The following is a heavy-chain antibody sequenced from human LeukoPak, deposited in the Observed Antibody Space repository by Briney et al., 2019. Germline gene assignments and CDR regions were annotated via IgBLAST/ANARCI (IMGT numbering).Heavy chain of an antibody. D-gene: IGHD3-10*01. CDR3: AKSPRSSPPYYFDF. J-gene: IGHJ4*02. V-gene: IGHV3-23*01. CDR2: INDDGSYT. CDR1: GFTFSTYA. Sequence: GGSLRLSCAASGFTFSTYAMNWVRQAPGKGLEWVSMINDDGSYTNYGDSVKGRFTVSRDNSKNTLYLQMDSLRGEDTAVYFCAKSPRSSPPYYFDFWGQGTLVTVSS.